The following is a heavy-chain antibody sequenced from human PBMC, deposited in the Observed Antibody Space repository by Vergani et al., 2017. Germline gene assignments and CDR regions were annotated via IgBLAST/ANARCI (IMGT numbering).Heavy chain of an antibody. V-gene: IGHV3-33*01. J-gene: IGHJ4*02. Sequence: QVQLVESGGGVVQPGRSLRLSCAASGFTFSSYGMHWVRQAPGKGLEWVAVIWYDGSNKYYADSVKGRFTISRDNSKNTLYLQMNSLRAEDTAVYYCARDRQWLVPNTEFDYWGQGTLVTVSS. CDR2: IWYDGSNK. CDR3: ARDRQWLVPNTEFDY. CDR1: GFTFSSYG. D-gene: IGHD6-19*01.